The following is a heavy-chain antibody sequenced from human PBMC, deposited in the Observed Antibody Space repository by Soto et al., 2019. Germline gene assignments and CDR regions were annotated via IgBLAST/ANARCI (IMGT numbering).Heavy chain of an antibody. Sequence: PGGSLRLSCAASGFPFTDYYMSWLRQAPGQGLQWLSYISGSTDYLNYADSVKGRFTISRDNAKNLLYLQMTSLRADDTAVYYCARDLGLSSSNYFDFWGQGTLVTVSS. J-gene: IGHJ4*02. CDR1: GFPFTDYY. CDR3: ARDLGLSSSNYFDF. CDR2: ISGSTDYL. V-gene: IGHV3-11*05. D-gene: IGHD3-10*01.